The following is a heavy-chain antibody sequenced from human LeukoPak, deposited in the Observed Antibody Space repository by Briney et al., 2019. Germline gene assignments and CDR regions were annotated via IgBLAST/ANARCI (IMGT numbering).Heavy chain of an antibody. Sequence: GASVKVSCKASGYTFTSYYMHWVRQAPGQGLEWMGWINPNSGGTNYAQKFQGRVTMTRDTSISTAYMELSRLRSDDTAVYYCARAREGRWLQLWAFDIWGQGTMVTVSS. CDR3: ARAREGRWLQLWAFDI. CDR2: INPNSGGT. V-gene: IGHV1-2*02. J-gene: IGHJ3*02. CDR1: GYTFTSYY. D-gene: IGHD5-24*01.